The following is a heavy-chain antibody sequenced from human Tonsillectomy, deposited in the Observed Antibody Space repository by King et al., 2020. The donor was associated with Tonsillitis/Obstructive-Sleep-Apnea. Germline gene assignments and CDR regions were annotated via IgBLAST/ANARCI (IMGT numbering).Heavy chain of an antibody. CDR2: ISGSGGST. CDR1: GFTFSSYA. J-gene: IGHJ6*02. D-gene: IGHD2-15*01. Sequence: EVQLVESGGGLVQPGESLRLSCVVSGFTFSSYAMSWVRQAPGKGLEWVSTISGSGGSTYYADSVKGRFTISRDNTTNTLYVQMNSLRAEDAAVYYCAKGQRRRWSSGGNNGMDVWGQGTTVTVSS. V-gene: IGHV3-23*04. CDR3: AKGQRRRWSSGGNNGMDV.